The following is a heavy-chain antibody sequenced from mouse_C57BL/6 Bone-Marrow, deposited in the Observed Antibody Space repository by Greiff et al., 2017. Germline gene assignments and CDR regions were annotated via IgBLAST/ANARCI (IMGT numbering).Heavy chain of an antibody. Sequence: QVQLKEPGAELVRPGASVTLSCKASGYTFTDYEMHWVKQTPVHGLEWIGAIDPETGGTAYNQKFKGKAILTADKSSSTAYMELRSLTSEDSAVYYCTRFYYWGQGTSVTVSS. J-gene: IGHJ4*01. V-gene: IGHV1-15*01. CDR1: GYTFTDYE. CDR3: TRFYY. CDR2: IDPETGGT.